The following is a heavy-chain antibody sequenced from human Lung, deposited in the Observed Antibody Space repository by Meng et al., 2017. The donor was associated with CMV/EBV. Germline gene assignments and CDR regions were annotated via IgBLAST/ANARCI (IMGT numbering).Heavy chain of an antibody. CDR3: TGDGRYVFTGAF. Sequence: QVGAPVGGLVKPGESLRLSCAASGLYFTGGWMTWVRQTPGKGLEWVGRIKSETFGGTTDYAAPVKGRFTISRDDSKNTLFLQMNSLKTEDTAVYFCTGDGRYVFTGAFRGQGALVTVSS. CDR2: IKSETFGGTT. J-gene: IGHJ4*02. CDR1: GLYFTGGW. D-gene: IGHD7-27*01. V-gene: IGHV3-15*01.